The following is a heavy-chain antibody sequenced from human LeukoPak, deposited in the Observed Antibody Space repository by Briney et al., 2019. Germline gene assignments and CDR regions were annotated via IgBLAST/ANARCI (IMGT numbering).Heavy chain of an antibody. CDR1: GYTFTGYY. J-gene: IGHJ4*02. Sequence: ASVKVSCKASGYTFTGYYVHWVRQAPGQGLEWMGRINPNSGGTNYAQKFQGRATMTRDTSISTAYMELSRLRSDDTAVYYCARDDGYSSGWYIITRFDYWGQGTLVTVSS. CDR3: ARDDGYSSGWYIITRFDY. CDR2: INPNSGGT. V-gene: IGHV1-2*06. D-gene: IGHD6-19*01.